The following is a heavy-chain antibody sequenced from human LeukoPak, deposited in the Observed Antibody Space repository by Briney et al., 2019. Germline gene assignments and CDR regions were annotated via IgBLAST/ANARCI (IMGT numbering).Heavy chain of an antibody. Sequence: GGSLRLSCAASGFTFSSYWMHWVRQAPGPGLVWLSRMNSDGSTTNYADSVKGRFTISRDNARNTLYLQMNSLRVEDTAMYFCARDYDYFWGGYRYPFDYWGQGTLVTVSS. V-gene: IGHV3-74*01. D-gene: IGHD3-16*02. CDR1: GFTFSSYW. CDR3: ARDYDYFWGGYRYPFDY. CDR2: MNSDGSTT. J-gene: IGHJ4*02.